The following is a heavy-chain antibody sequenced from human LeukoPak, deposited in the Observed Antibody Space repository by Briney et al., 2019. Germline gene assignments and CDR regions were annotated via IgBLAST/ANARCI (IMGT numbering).Heavy chain of an antibody. V-gene: IGHV4-38-2*02. J-gene: IGHJ6*03. D-gene: IGHD2-2*01. CDR1: GYSISSGYY. CDR3: ARRAIVVVPATHYYYYYMDV. Sequence: PSETLSLTCTVSGYSISSGYYWGWIRQPPGKGLEWIGSIYYSGSTNYNPSLKSRVTISVDTSKNQFSLKLSSVTAADTAVYYCARRAIVVVPATHYYYYYMDVWGKGTTVTVSS. CDR2: IYYSGST.